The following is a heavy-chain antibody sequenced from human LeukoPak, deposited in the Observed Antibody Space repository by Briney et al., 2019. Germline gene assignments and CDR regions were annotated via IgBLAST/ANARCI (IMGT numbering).Heavy chain of an antibody. Sequence: GSLRLSCAASGFTFSSYAMSWVHQAPGKGLEWVSAISGSGGSTYYADSVKGRFTISRDNSKNTLYLQMNSLRAEDTAVYYCANQYCSGGSCYPGGAFDIWGQGTMVTVSS. D-gene: IGHD2-15*01. CDR2: ISGSGGST. V-gene: IGHV3-23*01. J-gene: IGHJ3*02. CDR1: GFTFSSYA. CDR3: ANQYCSGGSCYPGGAFDI.